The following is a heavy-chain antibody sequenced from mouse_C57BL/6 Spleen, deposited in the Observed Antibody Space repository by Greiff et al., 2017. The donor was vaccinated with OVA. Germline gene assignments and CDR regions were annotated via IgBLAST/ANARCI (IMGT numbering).Heavy chain of an antibody. CDR1: GYTFTNYW. D-gene: IGHD2-5*01. CDR3: ARGGTSNPAWFAY. Sequence: QVHVKQSGAELVRPGTSVKMSCKASGYTFTNYWIGWAKQRPGHGLEWIGDIYPGGGYTNYNEKFKGKATLTADKSSSTAYMQFSSLTSEDSAIYYCARGGTSNPAWFAYWGQGTLVTVSA. CDR2: IYPGGGYT. J-gene: IGHJ3*01. V-gene: IGHV1-63*01.